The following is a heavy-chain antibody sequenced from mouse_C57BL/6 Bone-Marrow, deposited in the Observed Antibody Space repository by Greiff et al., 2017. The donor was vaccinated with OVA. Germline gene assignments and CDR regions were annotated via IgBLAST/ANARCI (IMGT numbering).Heavy chain of an antibody. D-gene: IGHD1-1*01. J-gene: IGHJ4*01. CDR3: ANTSGYYDDGYYAMAY. Sequence: QVQLQQPGAELVKPGASVKVSCKASGYTFTSYWMHWVKQRPGQGLEWIGRIHPSDSYTNYHQKFTGQATLTVDKSSSTSYIQLSSLTSEDSAVYYCANTSGYYDDGYYAMAYWGQGTSVTVSA. CDR1: GYTFTSYW. V-gene: IGHV1-74*01. CDR2: IHPSDSYT.